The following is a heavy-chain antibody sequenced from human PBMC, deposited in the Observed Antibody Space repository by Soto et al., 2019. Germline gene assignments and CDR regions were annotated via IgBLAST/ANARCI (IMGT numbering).Heavy chain of an antibody. CDR1: GFTFSSYP. J-gene: IGHJ4*02. D-gene: IGHD1-20*01. Sequence: GGSLRLSCEASGFTFSSYPMHWVRQAPGKGLEWVTVISYDGGNQYCADSVKGRFTISRDNSKDTLYLQMHSLRSDDTAVYFCARGPITQTSFIDHWGQGTLVTVSS. V-gene: IGHV3-30-3*01. CDR3: ARGPITQTSFIDH. CDR2: ISYDGGNQ.